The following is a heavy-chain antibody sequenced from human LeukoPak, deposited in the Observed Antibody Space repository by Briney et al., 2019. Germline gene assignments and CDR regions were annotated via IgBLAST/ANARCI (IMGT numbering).Heavy chain of an antibody. CDR2: IWYDGSNK. CDR1: GFTFSSYG. CDR3: ARSFRDSSGYYFVPYYYYGMDV. J-gene: IGHJ6*02. V-gene: IGHV3-33*01. Sequence: PGGSLRLSCAASGFTFSSYGMHWARQAPGKGLEWVAVIWYDGSNKYYADSVKGRFTISRDNSKNTLYLQMNSLRAEDTAVYYCARSFRDSSGYYFVPYYYYGMDVWGQGTTVTVSS. D-gene: IGHD3-22*01.